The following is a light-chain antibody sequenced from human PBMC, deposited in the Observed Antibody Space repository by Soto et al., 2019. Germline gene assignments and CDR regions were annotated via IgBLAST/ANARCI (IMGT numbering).Light chain of an antibody. CDR2: DAS. V-gene: IGKV3-11*01. J-gene: IGKJ5*01. CDR3: QQRSNWPPRIT. Sequence: EIVLTQSPATLSLSPGERATLSCRASQSVSSYLAWYQQKPGQAPRLLIYDASNMATGIPARFSGSGSGTDFTLTISILEPEDFAVYYCQQRSNWPPRITFGQGTRLEIK. CDR1: QSVSSY.